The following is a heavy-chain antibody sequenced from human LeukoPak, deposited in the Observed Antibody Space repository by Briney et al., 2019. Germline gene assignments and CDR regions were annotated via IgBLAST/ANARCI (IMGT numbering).Heavy chain of an antibody. V-gene: IGHV3-43D*04. J-gene: IGHJ4*02. CDR2: ISWDGGST. D-gene: IGHD2-2*01. Sequence: SGGSLRLSCAASGFTFDDYAMHWVRQAPEKGLEWVSLISWDGGSTYYADSVKGRFTISRDNSKNSLYLQMNSLRAEDTALYYCAKDHCSSTSCYADYWGQGTLVTVSS. CDR3: AKDHCSSTSCYADY. CDR1: GFTFDDYA.